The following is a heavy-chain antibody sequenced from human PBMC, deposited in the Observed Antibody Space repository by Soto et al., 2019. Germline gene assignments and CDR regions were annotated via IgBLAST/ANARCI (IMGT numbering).Heavy chain of an antibody. CDR1: GGSISSGGYY. J-gene: IGHJ4*02. V-gene: IGHV4-31*03. CDR2: IYYSGST. Sequence: PSETLSLTCTVSGGSISSGGYYWSWIRQHPGKGLEWIGYIYYSGSTYYNPSLKSRVTISVDTSKNQFSLKLSSVTAADTAVYYCARCPYDSSGYYSRPFDYWGQGTLVTVSS. D-gene: IGHD3-22*01. CDR3: ARCPYDSSGYYSRPFDY.